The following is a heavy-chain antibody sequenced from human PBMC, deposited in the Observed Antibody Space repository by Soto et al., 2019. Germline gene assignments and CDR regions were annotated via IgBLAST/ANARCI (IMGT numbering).Heavy chain of an antibody. D-gene: IGHD6-6*01. CDR1: GGSISSYY. J-gene: IGHJ6*02. Sequence: PSETLSLTCTVSGGSISSYYWSWIRQPPGKGLEWFGYIYYSGSTNYNPSLKSRVTISVDTSKNQFSLKLSSVTAADTAVYYCARDASSIAARLPFIGRDYYYYGMDVWGQGTTVT. V-gene: IGHV4-59*01. CDR2: IYYSGST. CDR3: ARDASSIAARLPFIGRDYYYYGMDV.